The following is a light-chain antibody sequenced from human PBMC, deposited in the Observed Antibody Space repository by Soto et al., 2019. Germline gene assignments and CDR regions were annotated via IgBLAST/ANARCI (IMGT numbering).Light chain of an antibody. CDR1: QSLLHSNGYNY. V-gene: IGKV2-28*01. CDR2: LGS. CDR3: MQPLQTPRT. J-gene: IGKJ1*01. Sequence: DIVMTQSPLSLPVTPGEPASISCRSSQSLLHSNGYNYLDWYLQKPGQSPQLLIYLGSNRSSGVPDRFSGSGSGTDFTLKISRVEAEDVGVYYCMQPLQTPRTFSQGTKVEIK.